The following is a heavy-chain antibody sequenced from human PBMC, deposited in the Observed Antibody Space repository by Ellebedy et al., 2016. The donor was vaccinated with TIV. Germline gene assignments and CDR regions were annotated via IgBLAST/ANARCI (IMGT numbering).Heavy chain of an antibody. CDR3: ARVPREPGGMDV. CDR2: INHSGST. V-gene: IGHV4-34*09. J-gene: IGHJ6*02. D-gene: IGHD1-14*01. CDR1: GGPFSAYY. Sequence: SETLSLTCAVYGGPFSAYYWNWIRQPPGKGLEWIGEINHSGSTNYNPSLKSRLTISVDTSNNQFSLKLSSVTAADTAVYYCARVPREPGGMDVWGQGTTVTVSS.